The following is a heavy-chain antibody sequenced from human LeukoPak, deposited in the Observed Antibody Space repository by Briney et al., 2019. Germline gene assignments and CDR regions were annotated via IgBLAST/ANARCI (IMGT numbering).Heavy chain of an antibody. J-gene: IGHJ4*02. Sequence: GGSLGLSCAASGFSFSSYTMNWVRQAPGRGLEWVSSITSSSNSLDYTDSVKGRFTISRDNAKNSLYLQMNSLRAEDTAVYYCASGISGSFSYFDYWGQGTLVTVSS. CDR1: GFSFSSYT. CDR3: ASGISGSFSYFDY. D-gene: IGHD3-10*01. CDR2: ITSSSNSL. V-gene: IGHV3-21*01.